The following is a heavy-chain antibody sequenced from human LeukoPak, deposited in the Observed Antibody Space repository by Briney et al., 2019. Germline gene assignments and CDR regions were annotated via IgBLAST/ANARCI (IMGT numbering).Heavy chain of an antibody. V-gene: IGHV4-59*01. CDR1: GGSISSYY. D-gene: IGHD6-13*01. CDR3: ARDLPGIAAAGTTYYNGMDV. Sequence: PSETLSLTCTVSGGSISSYYWSWIRQPPGKGLEWIGYIYYSGSTNYNPSPKSRVTISVDTSKNQFSLKLSSVTAADTAVYYCARDLPGIAAAGTTYYNGMDVWGKGTTVTVSS. CDR2: IYYSGST. J-gene: IGHJ6*04.